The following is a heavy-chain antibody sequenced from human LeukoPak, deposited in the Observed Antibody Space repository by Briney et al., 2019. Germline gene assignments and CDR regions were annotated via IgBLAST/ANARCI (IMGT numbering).Heavy chain of an antibody. CDR1: GFTFSSYA. V-gene: IGHV3-23*01. Sequence: GGSLRLSCAASGFTFSSYAMSWVRQAPGKGLEWVSVISGSGDSTYYADSVKGRFIISRDNSKNTLYLQMNSLRAEDTAVYYCAKDPERWLQLLLGPDYWGQGTLVTVSS. CDR3: AKDPERWLQLLLGPDY. CDR2: ISGSGDST. J-gene: IGHJ4*02. D-gene: IGHD5-12*01.